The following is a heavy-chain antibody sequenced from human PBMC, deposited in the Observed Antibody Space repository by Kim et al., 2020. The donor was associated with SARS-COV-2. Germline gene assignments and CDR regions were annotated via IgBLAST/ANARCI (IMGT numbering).Heavy chain of an antibody. CDR2: IYYSGST. CDR3: SRHQGCDSSGYYRKSHAF. V-gene: IGHV4-59*08. Sequence: SETLSLTCTVSGGSISSYYWSWIRQPPGKGLEWIGYIYYSGSTNYNPSLKSRVTISVDTSKNQFSLKLSSVTAADTAVYFCSRHQGCDSSGYYRKSHAF. J-gene: IGHJ3*01. CDR1: GGSISSYY. D-gene: IGHD3-22*01.